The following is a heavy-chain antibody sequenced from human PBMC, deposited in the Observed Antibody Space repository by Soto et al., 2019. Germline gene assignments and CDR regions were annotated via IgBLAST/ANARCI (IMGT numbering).Heavy chain of an antibody. CDR2: ISSSSSYI. D-gene: IGHD2-21*01. CDR1: GFTFSSYS. J-gene: IGHJ4*02. V-gene: IGHV3-21*01. CDR3: AREGPEKVKGFDY. Sequence: GGSLRLSCAASGFTFSSYSMNWVRQAPGKGLEWVSSISSSSSYIYYADSVKGRFTISRDNAKNSLYLQMNSLRAEDTAVYYCAREGPEKVKGFDYWGQGTLVTVSS.